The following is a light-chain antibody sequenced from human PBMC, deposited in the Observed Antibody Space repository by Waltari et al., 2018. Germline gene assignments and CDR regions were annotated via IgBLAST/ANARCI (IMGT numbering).Light chain of an antibody. Sequence: DTVFTQSPATLSLSHGDRATLACRASQCVSSYLAWYQQKSGQAPRLPIYDASNRATGIPARFSGGGSGTDFTLTISSLEPEDFAVYYCQQRSDWLLTFGGGTKVEIK. CDR3: QQRSDWLLT. J-gene: IGKJ4*01. CDR2: DAS. CDR1: QCVSSY. V-gene: IGKV3-11*01.